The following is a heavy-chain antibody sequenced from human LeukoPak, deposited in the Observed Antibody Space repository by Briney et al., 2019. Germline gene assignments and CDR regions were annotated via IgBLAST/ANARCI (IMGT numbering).Heavy chain of an antibody. D-gene: IGHD2-8*01. V-gene: IGHV4-61*03. Sequence: SEPLSLTCTVSGASVSSNSYHWSWIRQAPGKGLEWIGHSGNSDYKPSLKSRITISTDTSNNHFSLNLVSVTAADTAVYYCATCYVGVGGRGHRGPGTLVTVSS. CDR2: HSGNS. J-gene: IGHJ4*02. CDR3: ATCYVGVGGRGH. CDR1: GASVSSNSYH.